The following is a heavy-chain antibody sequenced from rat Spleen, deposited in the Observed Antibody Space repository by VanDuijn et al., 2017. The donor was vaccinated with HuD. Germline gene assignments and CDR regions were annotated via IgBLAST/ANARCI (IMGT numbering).Heavy chain of an antibody. D-gene: IGHD1-11*01. CDR3: TRVRGEGHAYWYFDF. Sequence: EVQLVESGGGLVQPGRSLKLSCAASGFTFSDYNLAWVRQAPKKGLEWVATISDEGSSTYYRDSVKGRFTISRDNAKSTLYLQMNSLRSEDTATYYCTRVRGEGHAYWYFDFWGPGTMVTVSS. CDR1: GFTFSDYN. CDR2: ISDEGSST. V-gene: IGHV5-7*01. J-gene: IGHJ1*01.